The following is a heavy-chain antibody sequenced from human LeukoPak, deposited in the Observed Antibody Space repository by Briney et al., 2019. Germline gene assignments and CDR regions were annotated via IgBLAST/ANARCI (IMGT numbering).Heavy chain of an antibody. Sequence: SETLSLTCAVYGVSFSGYYWSWIRQPPGKGLEWIGSIYYSGSTYYNPSLKSRVSISVDMSKNQFSLKLSSVTAADTAVYYCARQTRSAWYYFDYWGQGTLVTVSS. D-gene: IGHD6-19*01. CDR2: IYYSGST. V-gene: IGHV4-34*01. CDR1: GVSFSGYY. J-gene: IGHJ4*02. CDR3: ARQTRSAWYYFDY.